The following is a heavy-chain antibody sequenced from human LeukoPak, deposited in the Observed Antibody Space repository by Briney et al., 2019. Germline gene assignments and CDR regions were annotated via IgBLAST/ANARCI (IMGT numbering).Heavy chain of an antibody. J-gene: IGHJ6*03. CDR1: GGSISSYY. CDR3: ARRSNLDSSSWCYYYYMDV. D-gene: IGHD6-13*01. CDR2: INHSGST. Sequence: SETLSLTCTVSGGSISSYYWSWIRQPPGKGLEWIGEINHSGSTNYNPSLKSRVTISVDTSKNQFSLKLSSVTAADTAVYYCARRSNLDSSSWCYYYYMDVWGKGTTVTISS. V-gene: IGHV4-34*01.